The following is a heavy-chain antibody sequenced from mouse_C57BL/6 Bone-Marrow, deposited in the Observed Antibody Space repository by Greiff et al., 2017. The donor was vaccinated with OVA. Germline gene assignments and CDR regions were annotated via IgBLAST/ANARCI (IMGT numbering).Heavy chain of an antibody. CDR1: GYTFTSYG. CDR3: ARLYSNYVAWFAY. CDR2: IYPRSGNT. Sequence: VQLQQSGAELARPGASVKLSCKASGYTFTSYGISWVKQRTGQGLEWIGEIYPRSGNTYYNEKFKGKATLTADKSSSTAYMELRSLTSEDSAVYFCARLYSNYVAWFAYWGQGTLVTVSA. D-gene: IGHD2-5*01. V-gene: IGHV1-81*01. J-gene: IGHJ3*01.